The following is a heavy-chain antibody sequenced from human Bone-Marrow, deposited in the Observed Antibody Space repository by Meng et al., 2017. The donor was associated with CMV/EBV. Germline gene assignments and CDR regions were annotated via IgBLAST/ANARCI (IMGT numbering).Heavy chain of an antibody. CDR1: GGSISSYY. D-gene: IGHD3-10*01. Sequence: SETLSLTCTVPGGSISSYYWTWIRQPPGKGLEWIGNIYYSGSTNYNSSLKSRVTISVDTSKNQFSLQLSSVTAADTAVYYCARELSWFGEFGLDVWGQGTTVTVSS. V-gene: IGHV4-59*01. CDR2: IYYSGST. CDR3: ARELSWFGEFGLDV. J-gene: IGHJ6*02.